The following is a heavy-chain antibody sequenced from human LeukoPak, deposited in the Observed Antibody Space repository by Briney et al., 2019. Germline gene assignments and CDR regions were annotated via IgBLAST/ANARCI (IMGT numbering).Heavy chain of an antibody. CDR1: GFTFSSYS. CDR3: ARWIAVAGSRAWFDP. CDR2: ISSSSSYI. V-gene: IGHV3-21*01. Sequence: PGGSLRLSCAAFGFTFSSYSMNWVRQAPGKGLVWVSSISSSSSYIYYADSVKGRFTISRDNAKNSLYLQMNSLRAEDTAVYYCARWIAVAGSRAWFDPWGQGTLVTVSS. D-gene: IGHD6-19*01. J-gene: IGHJ5*02.